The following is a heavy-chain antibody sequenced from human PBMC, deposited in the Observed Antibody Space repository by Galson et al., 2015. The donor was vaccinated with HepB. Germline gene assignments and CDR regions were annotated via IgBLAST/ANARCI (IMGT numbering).Heavy chain of an antibody. V-gene: IGHV3-30*04. D-gene: IGHD4-11*01. J-gene: IGHJ4*02. Sequence: SLRLSCAASGFTFRNYAMLWVRQAPGKGLEWVSLISYDGTSKYYADSVKGRFTITRDNSKNTLSLQMNSLRVEDTAVYYCARGRRTTLLYYFDFWGQGTLLTVSS. CDR3: ARGRRTTLLYYFDF. CDR1: GFTFRNYA. CDR2: ISYDGTSK.